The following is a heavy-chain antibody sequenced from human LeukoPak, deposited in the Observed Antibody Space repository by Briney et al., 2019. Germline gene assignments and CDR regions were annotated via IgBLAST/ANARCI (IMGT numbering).Heavy chain of an antibody. V-gene: IGHV1-46*03. CDR2: INPSGCST. D-gene: IGHD4-17*01. CDR1: GYTFTSYY. J-gene: IGHJ4*02. CDR3: ASARETTVTPNLDY. Sequence: ASVKVSFKASGYTFTSYYMHWVRQAPGQGLEWMGIINPSGCSTSYAQKFQGRVTMTRNTSTSTVYMELSSLRSEDTAVYYCASARETTVTPNLDYWGQGTLVTVSS.